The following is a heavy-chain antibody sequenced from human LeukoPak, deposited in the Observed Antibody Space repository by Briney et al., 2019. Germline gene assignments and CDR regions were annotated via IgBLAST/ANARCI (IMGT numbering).Heavy chain of an antibody. CDR1: GFTCSTYW. D-gene: IGHD6-25*01. Sequence: GGSLRLSCAPSGFTCSTYWMHWVRQAPGKGLVWVSRIKGDGTITTYADSVRGRFTISRDNAKNTLYLQMNSLRAEDTALYYCARLAASTRRAPFDFWGQGMLVTVSS. CDR3: ARLAASTRRAPFDF. J-gene: IGHJ4*02. CDR2: IKGDGTIT. V-gene: IGHV3-74*03.